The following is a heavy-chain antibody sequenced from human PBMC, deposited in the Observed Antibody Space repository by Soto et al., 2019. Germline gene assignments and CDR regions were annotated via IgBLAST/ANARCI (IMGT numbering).Heavy chain of an antibody. D-gene: IGHD1-26*01. CDR1: GGSISSGGYY. J-gene: IGHJ4*02. CDR2: IYYSGST. CDR3: ARSPPSGSYFYYFDY. V-gene: IGHV4-31*03. Sequence: SETLSLTCTVSGGSISSGGYYWRWIRQHPGRGLEWIGYIYYSGSTYYNPSLKSRVTISVDTSKNQFSLKLSSVTAADTAVYYCARSPPSGSYFYYFDYWGQGTLVTVSS.